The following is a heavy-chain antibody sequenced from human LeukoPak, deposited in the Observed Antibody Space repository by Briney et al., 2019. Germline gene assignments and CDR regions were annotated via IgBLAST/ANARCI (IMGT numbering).Heavy chain of an antibody. CDR1: GGSISSGGYY. Sequence: SQTLSLTCTVSGGSISSGGYYWSWNRQHPGKGLEWIGYIYYSGSTYYNPSLKSRVTISVDTSKNQFSLKLSSVTAADTAVYYCARGVPYCSGGSCYANWFDPWGQGTLVTVSS. CDR2: IYYSGST. D-gene: IGHD2-15*01. V-gene: IGHV4-31*03. CDR3: ARGVPYCSGGSCYANWFDP. J-gene: IGHJ5*02.